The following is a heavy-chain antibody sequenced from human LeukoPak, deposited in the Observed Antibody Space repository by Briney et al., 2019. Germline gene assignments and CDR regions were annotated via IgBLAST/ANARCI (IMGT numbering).Heavy chain of an antibody. V-gene: IGHV3-23*01. CDR3: AKTYYDFWSGYEDY. CDR2: ISGSGGST. J-gene: IGHJ4*02. CDR1: GFTFSSYA. D-gene: IGHD3-3*01. Sequence: GGSLRLSCAASGFTFSSYAMSWVRQAPGKGLEWVSAISGSGGSTYYADSVKGRFTISRDNSKNTLYLQMNSLRAEDTAVYYCAKTYYDFWSGYEDYWGQGTLVTVSS.